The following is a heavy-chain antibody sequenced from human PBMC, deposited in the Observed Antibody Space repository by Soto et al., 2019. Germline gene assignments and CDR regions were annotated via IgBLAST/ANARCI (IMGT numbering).Heavy chain of an antibody. CDR1: GDSVATSSYY. Sequence: PSETLSLTCTVSGDSVATSSYYWCWIRQTPGRGLEWIGTVYYTGSTNYNPSLKSRVTISVDTSKNQFSLKLSSVTAADTAVYYCARGGHILTGYYRGGAKVNWFDPWGQGTLVTVSS. V-gene: IGHV4-39*07. CDR2: VYYTGST. J-gene: IGHJ5*02. D-gene: IGHD3-9*01. CDR3: ARGGHILTGYYRGGAKVNWFDP.